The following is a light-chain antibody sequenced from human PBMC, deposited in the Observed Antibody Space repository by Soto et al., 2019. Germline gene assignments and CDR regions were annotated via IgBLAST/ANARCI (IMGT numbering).Light chain of an antibody. V-gene: IGLV2-14*01. Sequence: QSALTQPAAVAGSRVEAISIACTGSSGDVGGYGYVSWYQRQPGKAPKLTMYEVSKRPSGVSNRFSGSESGTTASLTISGRQSEDEAEYYCTSYRSSSTEVFGTGTKGTVL. CDR2: EVS. CDR1: SGDVGGYGY. J-gene: IGLJ1*01. CDR3: TSYRSSSTEV.